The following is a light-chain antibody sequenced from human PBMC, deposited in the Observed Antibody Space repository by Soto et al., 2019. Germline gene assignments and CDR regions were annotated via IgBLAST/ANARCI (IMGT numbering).Light chain of an antibody. CDR1: STDVGFYNY. V-gene: IGLV2-14*03. CDR3: NSYTSSSTYA. CDR2: DVS. J-gene: IGLJ1*01. Sequence: QSGLTQPASVSGSPGQSITISCTGTSTDVGFYNYVSWYQHHPGKVPKVMIYDVSDRPSGVSNRFSGSKSGNTASLTISGLQAEDEADYYCNSYTSSSTYAFGTGTKVTV.